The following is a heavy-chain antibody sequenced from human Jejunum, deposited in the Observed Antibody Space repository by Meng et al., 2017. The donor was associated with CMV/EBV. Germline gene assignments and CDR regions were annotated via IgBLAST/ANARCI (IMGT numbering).Heavy chain of an antibody. Sequence: SLRPSCTVSGFTLSNAAVSWVRQAPGKGLEWVSTITGSGASTYYAESVKGRFTISRDSSKKTLYLQMDSLRADDTAVYYCAKLTTNWGQGTLVTVSS. D-gene: IGHD1-1*01. J-gene: IGHJ4*02. CDR1: GFTLSNAA. CDR2: ITGSGAST. V-gene: IGHV3-23*01. CDR3: AKLTTN.